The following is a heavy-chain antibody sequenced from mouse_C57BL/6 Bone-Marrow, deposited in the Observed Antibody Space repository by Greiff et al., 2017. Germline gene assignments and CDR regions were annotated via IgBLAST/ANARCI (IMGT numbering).Heavy chain of an antibody. V-gene: IGHV1-61*01. CDR2: IYPSDSET. J-gene: IGHJ3*01. CDR1: GYTFTSYW. Sequence: QVQLQQPGAELVRPGSSVKLSCKASGYTFTSYWMDWVKQRPGQGLEWIGNIYPSDSETHYNQKFKDKATLTVDKSSSTAYMHLSSLTSEDSAVYYCARDYGSSPFAYWGQGTLVTVSA. CDR3: ARDYGSSPFAY. D-gene: IGHD1-1*01.